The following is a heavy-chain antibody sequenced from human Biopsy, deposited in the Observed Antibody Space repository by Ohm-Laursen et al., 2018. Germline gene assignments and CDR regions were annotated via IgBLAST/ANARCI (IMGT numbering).Heavy chain of an antibody. CDR2: IWYDGTNE. CDR1: GFTFGHYA. J-gene: IGHJ2*01. Sequence: SLRLSCSASGFTFGHYAMHWVRQAPGKGLEWISLIWYDGTNEDYADSVKGRFTISRDNSENTLYLQINTLTLEDTAFYYCARGLSSGWYGYFDVWGRGTLVTVSS. D-gene: IGHD6-19*01. V-gene: IGHV3-33*08. CDR3: ARGLSSGWYGYFDV.